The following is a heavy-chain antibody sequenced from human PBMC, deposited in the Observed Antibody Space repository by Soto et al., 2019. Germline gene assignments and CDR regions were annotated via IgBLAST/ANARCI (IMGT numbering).Heavy chain of an antibody. CDR1: GYSFTSYW. J-gene: IGHJ6*02. V-gene: IGHV5-51*01. D-gene: IGHD2-21*02. Sequence: GESLKISCKGSGYSFTSYWIGWVRQMPGKGLEWMGIIYPGDSDTRYSPSFQGQVTISADKSISTAYLQWSSLKASDTAIYYCARRHYCRGDCTINPDYYYGIDVWGQGTTVTV. CDR3: ARRHYCRGDCTINPDYYYGIDV. CDR2: IYPGDSDT.